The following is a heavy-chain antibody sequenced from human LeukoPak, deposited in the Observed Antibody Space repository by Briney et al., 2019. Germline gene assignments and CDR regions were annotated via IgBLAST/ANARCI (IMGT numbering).Heavy chain of an antibody. Sequence: GGSLRLSCAASGFTFSSFAMSWVRQAPGKGLEWVSGISGSGGSTHYADSVKGRFTISRDNSKNTLYLQVSSLRAEDTAVYYCAKAYGSGSYCRRIDYWGQGTLVTVSS. CDR1: GFTFSSFA. CDR3: AKAYGSGSYCRRIDY. V-gene: IGHV3-23*01. D-gene: IGHD3-10*01. J-gene: IGHJ4*02. CDR2: ISGSGGST.